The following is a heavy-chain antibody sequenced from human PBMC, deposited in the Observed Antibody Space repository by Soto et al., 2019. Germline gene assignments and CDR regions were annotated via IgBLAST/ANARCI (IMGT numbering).Heavy chain of an antibody. CDR2: ISSSSSYI. D-gene: IGHD4-4*01. Sequence: GGSLRLSCAASGFTFSSYSMNWVRQAPGKGLEWVSSISSSSSYIYYADSMKGQFTISRDNAKNSLYLQMNSLRAEDTAVYYCARLTTVTTSGSDYWGQGTLVTVSS. CDR3: ARLTTVTTSGSDY. J-gene: IGHJ4*02. CDR1: GFTFSSYS. V-gene: IGHV3-21*01.